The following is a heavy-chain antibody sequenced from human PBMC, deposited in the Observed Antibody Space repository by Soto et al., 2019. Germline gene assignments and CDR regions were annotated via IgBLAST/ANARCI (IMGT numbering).Heavy chain of an antibody. V-gene: IGHV4-59*01. D-gene: IGHD6-19*01. CDR2: IYYSGST. Sequence: SETLSLTCTVSGCSISSYYWSWIRQPPGKGLEWIGYIYYSGSTNYNPSLKSRVTISVDTSKNQFSLKLSSVTAADTAVYYCARAYSSGWYKASDYYYGMDVWGQGTTVTVSS. J-gene: IGHJ6*02. CDR1: GCSISSYY. CDR3: ARAYSSGWYKASDYYYGMDV.